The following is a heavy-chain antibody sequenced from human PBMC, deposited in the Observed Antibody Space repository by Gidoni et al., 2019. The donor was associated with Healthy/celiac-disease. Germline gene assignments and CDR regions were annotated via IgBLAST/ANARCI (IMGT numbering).Heavy chain of an antibody. J-gene: IGHJ4*02. D-gene: IGHD1-26*01. CDR2: INHSGST. Sequence: QVQLQQWRAGLLTPSETLSLTCAVYGGSFSGYYWSWIRQPPGKGLEWIGEINHSGSTNYNPSLKSRVTISVDTSKNQFSLKLSSVTAADTAVYSCARGLTVGEDWGQGTLVTVSS. CDR1: GGSFSGYY. V-gene: IGHV4-34*01. CDR3: ARGLTVGED.